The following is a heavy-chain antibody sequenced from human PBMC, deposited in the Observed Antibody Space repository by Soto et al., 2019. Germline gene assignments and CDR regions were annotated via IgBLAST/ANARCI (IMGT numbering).Heavy chain of an antibody. CDR1: GGPISSGDYY. CDR2: IYYSGST. CDR3: ARGSIVLMVYAIDY. Sequence: PSETLSLTCTVSGGPISSGDYYWSWIRQPPGKGLEWIGYIYYSGSTYYNPSLKSRVTISVDTSKNQFSLKLSSVTAADTAVYYCARGSIVLMVYAIDYWGQGTLVTVSS. V-gene: IGHV4-30-4*01. J-gene: IGHJ4*02. D-gene: IGHD2-8*01.